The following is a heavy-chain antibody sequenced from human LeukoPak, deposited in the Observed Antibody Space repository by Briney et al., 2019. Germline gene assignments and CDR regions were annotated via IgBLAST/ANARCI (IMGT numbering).Heavy chain of an antibody. V-gene: IGHV3-74*01. D-gene: IGHD6-25*01. CDR1: GVTFSNYE. CDR2: IDSDGSST. J-gene: IGHJ3*02. CDR3: ARRSAAKDAFDI. Sequence: GGSLRLSCAASGVTFSNYEMNWVRQVPGKGLVWVSRIDSDGSSTSYADPVKGRFTISRDNAKNTLYLQMNSLRAEDTAVYYCARRSAAKDAFDIWGQGTMVTVSS.